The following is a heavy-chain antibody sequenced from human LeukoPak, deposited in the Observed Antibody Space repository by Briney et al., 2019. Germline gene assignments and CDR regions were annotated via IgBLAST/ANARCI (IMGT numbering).Heavy chain of an antibody. V-gene: IGHV1-18*01. CDR3: ARSSGVYQLHYYMDV. J-gene: IGHJ6*03. D-gene: IGHD2-2*01. CDR1: GYTFTSYG. CDR2: ISAYNGNT. Sequence: ASVKVSCKASGYTFTSYGISWVRQAPGQGLEWMGWISAYNGNTIYAQKLQGRVTMTTDTSTSTAYMELRSLRSDDTAVYYCARSSGVYQLHYYMDVWGKGTTVTVSS.